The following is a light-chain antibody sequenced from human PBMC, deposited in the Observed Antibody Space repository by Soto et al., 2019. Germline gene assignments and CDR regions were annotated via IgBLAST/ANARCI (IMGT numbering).Light chain of an antibody. CDR2: EVS. V-gene: IGLV2-14*01. CDR1: SSDVGGYNY. Sequence: QSVLTQPASVSGSPGQSITLSCTGTSSDVGGYNYVSWYQQHPGKAPKLMIYEVSNRPSGISHRFSGSKSGNTASLTISGLRAEGEADYYCSSYTRQYTPSYVFGTGTKVTVL. J-gene: IGLJ1*01. CDR3: SSYTRQYTPSYV.